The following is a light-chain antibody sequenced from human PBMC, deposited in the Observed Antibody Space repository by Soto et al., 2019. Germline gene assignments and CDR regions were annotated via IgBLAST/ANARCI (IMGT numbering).Light chain of an antibody. CDR1: SSDVGGYNY. V-gene: IGLV2-8*01. CDR3: SFYGGYSNVV. J-gene: IGLJ1*01. Sequence: QSVLAQPPSASGSPGQSVTISCTGTSSDVGGYNYVSWFQQHPGKAPKLIIHEVNQRPSGVPDRFSRSMSGNTASLTVSGLQAEDEGTYYCSFYGGYSNVVLGTGTKVTGL. CDR2: EVN.